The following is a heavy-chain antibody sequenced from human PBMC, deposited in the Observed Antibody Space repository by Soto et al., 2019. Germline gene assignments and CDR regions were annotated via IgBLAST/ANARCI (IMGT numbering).Heavy chain of an antibody. CDR2: IYYSGST. CDR1: GGSISSYY. V-gene: IGHV4-59*01. Sequence: SETLSLTCAVGGGSISSYYWSWIRQPPGKGLEWIGYIYYSGSTNYNPSLKSRVTISVDTSKNQFSLKLSSVTAADTAVYYCARDLAANAFDIWGQGTMVTVSS. D-gene: IGHD5-12*01. J-gene: IGHJ3*02. CDR3: ARDLAANAFDI.